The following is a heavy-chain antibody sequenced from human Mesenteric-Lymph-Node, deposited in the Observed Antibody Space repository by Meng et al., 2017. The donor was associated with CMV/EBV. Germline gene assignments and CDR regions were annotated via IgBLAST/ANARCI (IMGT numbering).Heavy chain of an antibody. V-gene: IGHV2-5*02. J-gene: IGHJ4*02. CDR1: GFTSSSSGVV. CDR3: AHSPYSGYEFDY. CDR2: VYWDDDK. D-gene: IGHD5-12*01. Sequence: TVSGFTSSSSGVVGGWTRKALGKALEWSALVYWDDDKRYRPSLKSRLTITTDTSKNQVVLTMTNMDTVDTATDYGAHSPYSGYEFDYWGQGTLVTVSS.